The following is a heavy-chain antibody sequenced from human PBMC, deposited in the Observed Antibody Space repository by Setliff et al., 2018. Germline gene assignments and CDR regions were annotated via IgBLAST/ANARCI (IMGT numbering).Heavy chain of an antibody. J-gene: IGHJ4*02. V-gene: IGHV3-74*01. Sequence: GGSLRLSCTTSGFTFSSYWMLWVRQAPGKGLVWVSRVNSDGLSTSYADAVKGRFTISRDNAKNTLYLEMNRLRAEDSAVYYCGRDHRGASWGQGTLVTVSS. CDR2: VNSDGLST. CDR1: GFTFSSYW. CDR3: GRDHRGAS. D-gene: IGHD1-26*01.